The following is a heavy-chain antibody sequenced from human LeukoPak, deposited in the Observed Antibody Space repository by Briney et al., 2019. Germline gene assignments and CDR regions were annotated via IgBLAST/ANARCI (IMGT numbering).Heavy chain of an antibody. J-gene: IGHJ4*02. CDR3: AHRAFLRYFDWAFDY. CDR1: GFSLSTTGVG. D-gene: IGHD3-9*01. Sequence: SGPTLVNPTQPLTLTCTFSGFSLSTTGVGVGWIRQPPVKALQWLALIYWNDDKRYIPSLQSRLTITSDTSKKQVVLTMTNIDPVDTATYYCAHRAFLRYFDWAFDYWGQGTLVTVSS. V-gene: IGHV2-5*01. CDR2: IYWNDDK.